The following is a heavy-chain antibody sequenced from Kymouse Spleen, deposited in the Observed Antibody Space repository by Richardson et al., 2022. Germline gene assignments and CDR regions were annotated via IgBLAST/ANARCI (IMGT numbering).Heavy chain of an antibody. J-gene: IGHJ4*02. CDR3: AKGYNWNLSY. D-gene: IGHD1-20*01,IGHD1-7*01. CDR2: ISYDGSNK. Sequence: QVQLVESGGGVVQPGRSLRLSCAASGFTFSSYGMHWVRQAPGKGLEWVAVISYDGSNKYYADSVKGRFTISRDNSKNTLYLQMNSLRAEDTAVYYCAKGYNWNLSYWGQGTLVTVSS. CDR1: GFTFSSYG. V-gene: IGHV3-30*18.